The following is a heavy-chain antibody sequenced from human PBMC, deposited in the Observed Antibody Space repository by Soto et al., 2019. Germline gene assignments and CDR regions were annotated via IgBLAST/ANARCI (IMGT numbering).Heavy chain of an antibody. D-gene: IGHD6-19*01. V-gene: IGHV4-59*08. CDR3: ARQVFSSGYDY. CDR1: GGSISSYY. CDR2: IYYSGST. J-gene: IGHJ4*02. Sequence: SETLSLTCTVSGGSISSYYWSWIRQPPGKGLEWIGYIYYSGSTNYNPSLKSRVTISVDTSKNQFSLKLSSVTAADTAVYYCARQVFSSGYDYWGQGTLVTVSS.